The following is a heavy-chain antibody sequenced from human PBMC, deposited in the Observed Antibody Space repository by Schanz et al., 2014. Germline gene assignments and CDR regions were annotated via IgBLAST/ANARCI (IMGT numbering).Heavy chain of an antibody. CDR2: ISYDGSKK. CDR3: VRDELLWFGEVLSLDY. Sequence: QMQLVESGGGLVKPGGSLRLSCAASGFMFSSYGMHWVRQAPGKGLEWVGVISYDGSKKSYADSVKGRFTISRDNSNKTVDLQMNSLRAEDTALYYCVRDELLWFGEVLSLDYWGQGALVTVSS. J-gene: IGHJ4*02. CDR1: GFMFSSYG. V-gene: IGHV3-33*08. D-gene: IGHD3-10*01.